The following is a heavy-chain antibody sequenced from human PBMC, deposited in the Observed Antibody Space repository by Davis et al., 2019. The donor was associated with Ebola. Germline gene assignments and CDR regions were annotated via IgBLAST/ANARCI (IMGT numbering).Heavy chain of an antibody. D-gene: IGHD2-15*01. CDR1: GFTFSSYE. V-gene: IGHV3-48*03. CDR2: ISSSGSTI. Sequence: GESLKISCAASGFTFSSYEMNWVRQAPGKGLEWVSYISSSGSTIYYADSVEGRFTISSDNAKNSLYLQMNSLRAEDTAVYYCASTRGYCSGGSCYTAHAFDIWGQGTMVTVSS. J-gene: IGHJ3*02. CDR3: ASTRGYCSGGSCYTAHAFDI.